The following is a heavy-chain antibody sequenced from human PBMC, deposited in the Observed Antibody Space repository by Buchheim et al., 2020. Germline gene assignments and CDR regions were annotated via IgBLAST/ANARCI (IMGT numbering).Heavy chain of an antibody. CDR1: GYTFTTYG. Sequence: QVQLVQSGAEVRKPGASVKVSCKPSGYTFTTYGIHWVRQAPGQSLEWMGWINTADGDTKYSQSFQGRLTITRVTSANTVYMEFNSLRSEDTAVYYCARLRLWLLDYWGQGTL. J-gene: IGHJ4*02. D-gene: IGHD5-18*01. V-gene: IGHV1-3*04. CDR3: ARLRLWLLDY. CDR2: INTADGDT.